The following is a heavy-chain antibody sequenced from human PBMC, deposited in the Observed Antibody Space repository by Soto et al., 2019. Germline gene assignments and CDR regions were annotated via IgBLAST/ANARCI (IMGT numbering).Heavy chain of an antibody. D-gene: IGHD6-19*01. V-gene: IGHV1-24*01. CDR1: GYTLTELS. Sequence: ASVKVSCKVSGYTLTELSMHWVLQAPGKGLEWMGGFDPEDGETIYAQKFQGRVTMTEDTSTDTAYMELSSLRSEDTAVYYCATVPLVRSIAVAGTQWFDPWGQGTLVTVSP. CDR3: ATVPLVRSIAVAGTQWFDP. J-gene: IGHJ5*02. CDR2: FDPEDGET.